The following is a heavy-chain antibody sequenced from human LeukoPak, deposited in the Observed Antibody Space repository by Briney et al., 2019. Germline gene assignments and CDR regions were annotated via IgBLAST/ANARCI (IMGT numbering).Heavy chain of an antibody. V-gene: IGHV1-18*01. CDR1: GYTFTNYS. D-gene: IGHD3-9*01. Sequence: ASVKVSCKASGYTFTNYSFSWVRQAPGHGLEWMGWISTYNGNTNYAQKVQGRVTMTTDTSTSTAYMELRSPGSDDTAMYYCARVVTGYYRGDHWGQGTLVTVSS. J-gene: IGHJ4*02. CDR2: ISTYNGNT. CDR3: ARVVTGYYRGDH.